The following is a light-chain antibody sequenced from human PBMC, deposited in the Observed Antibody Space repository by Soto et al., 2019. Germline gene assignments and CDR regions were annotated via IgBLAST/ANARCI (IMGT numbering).Light chain of an antibody. J-gene: IGKJ4*01. Sequence: EIVLTQTPGTLSLSPGERATLSCRASQSITNNYLAWYQQNPGRAHRLLIYGASSRATGIPDRFSGSGSGTDFTLTISRLEPEDFAMYYCQQYGYLVTFGGGTKVDIK. CDR2: GAS. V-gene: IGKV3-20*01. CDR3: QQYGYLVT. CDR1: QSITNNY.